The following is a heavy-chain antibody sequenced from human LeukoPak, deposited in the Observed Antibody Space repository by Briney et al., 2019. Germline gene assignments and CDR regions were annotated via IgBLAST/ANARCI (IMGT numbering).Heavy chain of an antibody. CDR2: IYTSGST. CDR3: ARGWTGGDYPWPH. CDR1: GGSISSGSYY. Sequence: SQTLSLTCTVSGGSISSGSYYWNWIRQPAGKGLEWIGRIYTSGSTNYNPSLESRVTISVDTSKNQFSLKLSSVTAADTAVYYCARGWTGGDYPWPHWGQGTLVTVSS. J-gene: IGHJ1*01. D-gene: IGHD4-17*01. V-gene: IGHV4-61*02.